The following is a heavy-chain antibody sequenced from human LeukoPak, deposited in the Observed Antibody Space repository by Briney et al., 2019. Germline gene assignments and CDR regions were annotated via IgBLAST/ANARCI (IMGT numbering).Heavy chain of an antibody. Sequence: GGSLRLSCAASGFTFSSYAMSWVRQAPGKGLEWVSAISGSGGSTYYADSVKGRFTISRDNSRNTLYLQVNSLRAEDTAVYYCAKGGGADFDYWGQGTLVTVSS. J-gene: IGHJ4*02. V-gene: IGHV3-23*01. CDR3: AKGGGADFDY. D-gene: IGHD3-10*01. CDR2: ISGSGGST. CDR1: GFTFSSYA.